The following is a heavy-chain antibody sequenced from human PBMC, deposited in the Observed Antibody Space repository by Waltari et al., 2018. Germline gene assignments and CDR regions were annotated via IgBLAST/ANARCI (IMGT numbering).Heavy chain of an antibody. CDR3: ARDHTVTSAVDY. CDR1: GFTFSSYA. V-gene: IGHV3-30-3*01. D-gene: IGHD4-17*01. Sequence: QVQLVESGGGVVQPGRSLRLSCAASGFTFSSYAMHWVRQAPGKGLDWLAGISYAGSNKYYADSVKGRFTISRDNSKNTLYLQMNSLRAEDTAVYYCARDHTVTSAVDYWGQGTLVTVSS. J-gene: IGHJ4*02. CDR2: ISYAGSNK.